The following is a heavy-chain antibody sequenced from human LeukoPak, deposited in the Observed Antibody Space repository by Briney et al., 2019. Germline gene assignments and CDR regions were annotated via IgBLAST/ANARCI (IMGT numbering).Heavy chain of an antibody. Sequence: GGSLRLSCADSAFTFSSYAMSWVRPAPGKGLEWVSAISVGGSTAYSADSVKGRFTISRDNSKNTLYLRMNSLRAEDTAIYYCAKGGYCSGDSCYPNDYWGQGTLVTVSS. CDR2: ISVGGSTA. CDR1: AFTFSSYA. J-gene: IGHJ4*02. V-gene: IGHV3-23*01. D-gene: IGHD2-15*01. CDR3: AKGGYCSGDSCYPNDY.